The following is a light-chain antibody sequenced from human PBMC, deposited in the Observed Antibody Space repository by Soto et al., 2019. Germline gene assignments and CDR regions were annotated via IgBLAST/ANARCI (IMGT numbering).Light chain of an antibody. CDR1: SSDVGGYNY. Sequence: QSPLTQPACVSGSPGQSTTISCTGTSSDVGGYNYVSWYQQHPGKAPKLMIYEVSNRPSGVSNRFSGSKSGNTASLTISGLQAEDEADYYCSSYTSSSTLVVFGGGTKLTVL. J-gene: IGLJ2*01. CDR2: EVS. CDR3: SSYTSSSTLVV. V-gene: IGLV2-14*01.